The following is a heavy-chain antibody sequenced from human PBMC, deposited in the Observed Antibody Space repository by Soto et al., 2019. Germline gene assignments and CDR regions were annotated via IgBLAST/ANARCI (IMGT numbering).Heavy chain of an antibody. CDR2: ISYDGSNK. D-gene: IGHD6-19*01. Sequence: QVQLVESGGGVVQPGRSLRLSCAASGFTFSSYGMHWVRQAPGKGLEWVAVISYDGSNKYYADSVKGRFTISRDNSKNTLYLQMNSLRAEDTAVYYCAKAQAPGTAVAGIGYWGQGTLVTVSS. CDR3: AKAQAPGTAVAGIGY. CDR1: GFTFSSYG. V-gene: IGHV3-30*18. J-gene: IGHJ4*02.